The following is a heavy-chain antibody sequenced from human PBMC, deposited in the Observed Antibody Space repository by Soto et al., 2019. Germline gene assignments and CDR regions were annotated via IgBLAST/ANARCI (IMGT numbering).Heavy chain of an antibody. V-gene: IGHV1-69*02. D-gene: IGHD4-4*01. CDR1: GGTFSSYT. CDR2: IIPILGIA. CDR3: AATGMTTVTTSTAFDI. J-gene: IGHJ3*02. Sequence: VQLVQSGAEVKKPGSSVKVSCKASGGTFSSYTISWVRQAPGQGLEWMGRIIPILGIADYAQKFQGRVTITADKSTSTAYMEQSSLRSEDTAVYYCAATGMTTVTTSTAFDIWGQGSMVTVSS.